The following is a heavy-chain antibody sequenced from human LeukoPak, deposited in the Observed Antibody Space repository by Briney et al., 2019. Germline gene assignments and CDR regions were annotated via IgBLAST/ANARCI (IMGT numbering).Heavy chain of an antibody. CDR3: ARAPRAYGDYKFDY. CDR1: GGSISSGGYY. Sequence: PSQTLSLTCTVSGGSISSGGYYWSWIRQHPGTGLEWIGYIYYSGSTYYNPSLKSRVTISVDTSKNQFSLKLSSVTAADTAVYYCARAPRAYGDYKFDYWGQGTLVTVSS. J-gene: IGHJ4*02. CDR2: IYYSGST. D-gene: IGHD4-17*01. V-gene: IGHV4-31*03.